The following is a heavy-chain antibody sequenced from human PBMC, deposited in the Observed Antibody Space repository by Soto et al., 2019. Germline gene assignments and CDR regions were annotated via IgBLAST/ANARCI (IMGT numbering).Heavy chain of an antibody. CDR3: ARAQGLGYYYYYMDV. Sequence: SVKVSCKASGGTFSSYTISWVRQAPGQGLEWMGRIIPILGIANYAQKFQGRVTITADKSTSTAYMELSSLRSEDTAVYYCARAQGLGYYYYYMDVWGKGTTVTVSS. V-gene: IGHV1-69*02. CDR1: GGTFSSYT. CDR2: IIPILGIA. J-gene: IGHJ6*03.